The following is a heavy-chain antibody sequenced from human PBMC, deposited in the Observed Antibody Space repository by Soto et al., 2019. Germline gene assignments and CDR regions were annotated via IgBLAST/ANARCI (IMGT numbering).Heavy chain of an antibody. CDR2: IYPGDSDA. V-gene: IGHV5-51*01. CDR3: ARASSNWYKTMDV. Sequence: VESLKISFKSAGYTFTSYYSWVGLQMPGKGLEWMGIIYPGDSDARYSPSFQGQVTISADKSISTAYLQWSSLKASDTAMYYCARASSNWYKTMDVWGQGTTVTVSS. D-gene: IGHD6-13*01. J-gene: IGHJ6*02. CDR1: GYTFTSYY.